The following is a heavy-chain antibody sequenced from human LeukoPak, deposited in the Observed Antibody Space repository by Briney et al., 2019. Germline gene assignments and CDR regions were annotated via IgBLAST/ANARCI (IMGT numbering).Heavy chain of an antibody. CDR3: ARHGAKSSSSYYYDLDV. J-gene: IGHJ6*02. CDR2: IYHSGST. CDR1: GGSISSGGYS. D-gene: IGHD6-6*01. V-gene: IGHV4-30-2*01. Sequence: SETLSLTCAVSGGSISSGGYSWSWIRQPPGKGLEWIGYIYHSGSTYYNPSLKSRVTISVDRSKNQFSLRLNSVTVADTAVYYCARHGAKSSSSYYYDLDVWGQGTTVTVSS.